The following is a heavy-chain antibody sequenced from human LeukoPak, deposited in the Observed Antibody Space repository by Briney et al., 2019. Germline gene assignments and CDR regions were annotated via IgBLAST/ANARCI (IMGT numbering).Heavy chain of an antibody. Sequence: PRASLQISCQGSGYTFTIYWIGWVRQLPGKGLEWMGIIYPGDSDTRYSPSFQGQVTISADKSISTAYLQWSSLKASDTAMYYCARPSPTYGNYTPAYFDYWGQGTLVTVSS. V-gene: IGHV5-51*01. CDR2: IYPGDSDT. CDR1: GYTFTIYW. CDR3: ARPSPTYGNYTPAYFDY. D-gene: IGHD4-11*01. J-gene: IGHJ4*02.